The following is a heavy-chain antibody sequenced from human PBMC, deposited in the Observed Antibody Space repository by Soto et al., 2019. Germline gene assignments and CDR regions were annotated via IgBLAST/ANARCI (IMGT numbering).Heavy chain of an antibody. CDR1: GGTFSSYA. CDR3: ARGRDGYNGFDY. D-gene: IGHD5-12*01. V-gene: IGHV1-69*12. CDR2: IIPIFGTA. Sequence: QVQLVQSGAEVKKPGSSAKVSCKASGGTFSSYAISWVRQAPGQGLEWMGGIIPIFGTANYAQKFQGRVXIXAXXSTSTAYMELSSLRSEDTAVYYCARGRDGYNGFDYWGQGTLVTVSS. J-gene: IGHJ4*02.